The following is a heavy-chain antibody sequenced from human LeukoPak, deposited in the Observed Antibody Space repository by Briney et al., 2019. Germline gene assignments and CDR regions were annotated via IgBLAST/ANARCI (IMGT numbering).Heavy chain of an antibody. D-gene: IGHD1-26*01. CDR2: IYYSGST. Sequence: SETLSLTCTVSGGSVSSGSYYWSWIRQPPGKGLEWIGYIYYSGSTNYNPSLKSRVTISVDTSKNQSSLKLSSVTAADTAVYYCARNRYSGRYYWGQGTLVTVSS. V-gene: IGHV4-61*01. J-gene: IGHJ4*02. CDR3: ARNRYSGRYY. CDR1: GGSVSSGSYY.